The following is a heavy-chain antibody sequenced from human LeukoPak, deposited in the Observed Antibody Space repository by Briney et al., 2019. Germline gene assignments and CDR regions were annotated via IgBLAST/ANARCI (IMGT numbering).Heavy chain of an antibody. CDR3: AKDPYSYGSYFDY. J-gene: IGHJ4*02. V-gene: IGHV3-30*02. CDR2: IWYDGRDK. D-gene: IGHD5-18*01. CDR1: GFTFSDAW. Sequence: GGSLRLSCAASGFTFSDAWMSWVRQAPGKGLEWVAFIWYDGRDKYYADSVKGRFTISRDNSKNTLYLQMNSLRAEDTAMYYCAKDPYSYGSYFDYWGQGTLVTVSS.